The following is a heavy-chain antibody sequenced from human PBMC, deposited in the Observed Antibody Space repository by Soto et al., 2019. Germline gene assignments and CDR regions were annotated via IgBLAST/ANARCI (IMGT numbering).Heavy chain of an antibody. Sequence: GGSLRLSCAASGFTFSSYVMHWVRQAPGKGLEWVAVISYDGSNKYYADSVKGRFTISRDNSKNTLYLQMNSLRAEDTAVYYCAKRWGSSGGSYAAFDIWGQGTMVTVSS. CDR1: GFTFSSYV. V-gene: IGHV3-30*18. CDR2: ISYDGSNK. D-gene: IGHD2-15*01. J-gene: IGHJ3*02. CDR3: AKRWGSSGGSYAAFDI.